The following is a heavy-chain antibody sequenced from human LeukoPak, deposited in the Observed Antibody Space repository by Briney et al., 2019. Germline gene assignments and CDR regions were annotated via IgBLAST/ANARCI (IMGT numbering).Heavy chain of an antibody. CDR2: INHSGST. V-gene: IGHV4-34*01. Sequence: SETLSLTCAVYGGSFSGYYWSWIRQPPGKGLEWIGEINHSGSTNYNPSLKSRVTISVDTSKNQFSLKLSSVTAADTAVYYCARGGGSSSWTWFDPRGQGTLVTVSS. CDR3: ARGGGSSSWTWFDP. D-gene: IGHD6-13*01. J-gene: IGHJ5*02. CDR1: GGSFSGYY.